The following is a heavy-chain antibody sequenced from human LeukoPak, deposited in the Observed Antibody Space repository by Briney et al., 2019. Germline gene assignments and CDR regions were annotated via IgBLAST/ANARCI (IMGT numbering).Heavy chain of an antibody. V-gene: IGHV3-33*08. J-gene: IGHJ4*02. D-gene: IGHD2-2*01. CDR2: IWYDGSNK. CDR1: GFTFSSYG. Sequence: GRSLRLSCAASGFTFSSYGMHWVRQAPGKGLEWVAVIWYDGSNKYYADSVKGRFTISRDNSKNTLYLQMNSLRAEDTAVYYCARAPAAIDYFDYWGQGTLVTVSS. CDR3: ARAPAAIDYFDY.